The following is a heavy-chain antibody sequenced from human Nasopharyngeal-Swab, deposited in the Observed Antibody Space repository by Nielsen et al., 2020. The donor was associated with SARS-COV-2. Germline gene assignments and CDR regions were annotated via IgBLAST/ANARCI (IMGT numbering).Heavy chain of an antibody. J-gene: IGHJ4*02. CDR3: APSSGWYYFDY. V-gene: IGHV3-48*03. CDR2: ISSSGSTI. Sequence: GESLKISCAASGFTFSSYEMNWVRQAPGKGLEWVSYISSSGSTIYYADSVKGRFTISRDNVKNSLYLQMNSLRAEDTAVYYCAPSSGWYYFDYWGQGILVTVSS. CDR1: GFTFSSYE. D-gene: IGHD6-19*01.